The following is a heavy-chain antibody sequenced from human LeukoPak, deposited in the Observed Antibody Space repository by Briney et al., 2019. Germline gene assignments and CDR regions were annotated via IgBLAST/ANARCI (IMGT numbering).Heavy chain of an antibody. CDR1: GGSFSGYY. J-gene: IGHJ6*03. CDR3: AREGPDFDWLLSPYYYYYMDV. CDR2: INHSGST. V-gene: IGHV4-34*01. Sequence: SETLSLTCAVYGGSFSGYYWSWIRQPPGKGLEWIGEINHSGSTNYNPSLKSRVTMSVDTSKNQFSLKLSSVTAADTAVYYCAREGPDFDWLLSPYYYYYMDVWGKGTTVTISS. D-gene: IGHD3-9*01.